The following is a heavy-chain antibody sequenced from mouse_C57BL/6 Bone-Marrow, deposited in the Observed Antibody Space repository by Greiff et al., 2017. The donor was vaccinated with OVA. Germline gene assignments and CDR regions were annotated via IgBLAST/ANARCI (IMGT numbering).Heavy chain of an antibody. CDR2: ISSGGSYT. D-gene: IGHD2-3*01. CDR1: GFTFSSYG. V-gene: IGHV5-6*01. CDR3: ARQGGYYGWFAY. Sequence: EVQGVESGGDLVKPGGSLKLSCAASGFTFSSYGMSWVRPTPDKRLEWVATISSGGSYTYYPDSVKGRFTISRDNAKTTLYLQMSSLKSEDTAMYYCARQGGYYGWFAYWGQGTLVTVSA. J-gene: IGHJ3*01.